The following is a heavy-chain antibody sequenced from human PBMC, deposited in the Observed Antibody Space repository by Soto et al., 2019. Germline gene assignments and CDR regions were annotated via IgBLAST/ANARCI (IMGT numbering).Heavy chain of an antibody. CDR1: GGSFTGYY. V-gene: IGHV4-34*01. CDR2: IKDGGIT. J-gene: IGHJ4*02. CDR3: TRGHEGVVATH. Sequence: QVQLQQWGAGLLKPSEILSVTCAVNGGSFTGYYWSWVRQPLGKGLEWIGEIKDGGITNYSPSLRVRVTISADAPKKQFSLKVTSVTAADTAVYYCTRGHEGVVATHWDQGTLVTVS. D-gene: IGHD5-12*01.